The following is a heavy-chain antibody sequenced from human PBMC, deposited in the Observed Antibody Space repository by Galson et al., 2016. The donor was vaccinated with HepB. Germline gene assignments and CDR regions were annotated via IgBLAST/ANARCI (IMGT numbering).Heavy chain of an antibody. V-gene: IGHV3-64*04. CDR3: AKDIPITVTTFVGFDY. J-gene: IGHJ4*02. Sequence: SLRLSCAASGFTFSNYAMHWVRQAPGKGLKYVSTISSNGAGTIYADSVKGRFTISRDNSKNTLYLQMNSLRAEDTAVFYCAKDIPITVTTFVGFDYWGQGTLVTVSS. CDR2: ISSNGAGT. D-gene: IGHD4-17*01. CDR1: GFTFSNYA.